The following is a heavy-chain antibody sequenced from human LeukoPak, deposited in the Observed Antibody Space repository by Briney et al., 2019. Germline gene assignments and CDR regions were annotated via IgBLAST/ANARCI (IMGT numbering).Heavy chain of an antibody. Sequence: PGGSLRLSCAASGFTVSSNYMSWVRQAPGKGLEWVSVIYSGGSTYYADSVKGRFTISRDNSKNTLYLQVNSLRAEDTAVYYCAREVGDYYDSSGSFGYWGQGTLVTVSS. CDR1: GFTVSSNY. CDR2: IYSGGST. D-gene: IGHD3-22*01. J-gene: IGHJ4*02. CDR3: AREVGDYYDSSGSFGY. V-gene: IGHV3-66*01.